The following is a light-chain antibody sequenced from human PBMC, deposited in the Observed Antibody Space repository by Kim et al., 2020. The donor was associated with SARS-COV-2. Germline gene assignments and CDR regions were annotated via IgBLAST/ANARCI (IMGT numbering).Light chain of an antibody. J-gene: IGKJ1*01. CDR1: QSVSSSY. V-gene: IGKV3-20*01. Sequence: EIVLTQSPGTLSLSPGERATLSCRASQSVSSSYLAWYQHKPGQAPRLLIYGASSRATGIPDRFSGSGSGTDFTLTISRLEPEDFAVYYWQQYGSSPPARTFCQGTKVDIK. CDR3: QQYGSSPPART. CDR2: GAS.